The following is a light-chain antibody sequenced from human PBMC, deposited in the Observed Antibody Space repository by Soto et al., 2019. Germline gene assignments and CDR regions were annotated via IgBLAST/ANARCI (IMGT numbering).Light chain of an antibody. J-gene: IGLJ1*01. CDR1: SSDVGGYNY. Sequence: QSALTQPASVSGSPGQSITISCTGTSSDVGGYNYVSWYQHHPGKAPKLIIYDVTNRPSGVSNPFSGSKSGNTASLTISGLQPEAEDEDYYSSYTNRNTRKIVFGTGTKLTVL. V-gene: IGLV2-14*03. CDR3: SSYTNRNTRKIV. CDR2: DVT.